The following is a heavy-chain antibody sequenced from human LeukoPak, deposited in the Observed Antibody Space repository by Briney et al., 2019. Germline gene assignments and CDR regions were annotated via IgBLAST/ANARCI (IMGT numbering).Heavy chain of an antibody. D-gene: IGHD6-13*01. Sequence: PSETLSLTCAVYGGSFSGYYWSWIRQPPGKGLEWIGEINHSGSTNYNPSLKSRVTISVDTSKNQFSLKLSSVTAADTAVYYCVSSSLLFDYWGQGTLVTVSS. V-gene: IGHV4-34*01. J-gene: IGHJ4*02. CDR2: INHSGST. CDR1: GGSFSGYY. CDR3: VSSSLLFDY.